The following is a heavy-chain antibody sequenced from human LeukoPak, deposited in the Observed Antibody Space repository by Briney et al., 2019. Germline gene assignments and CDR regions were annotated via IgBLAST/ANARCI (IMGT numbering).Heavy chain of an antibody. V-gene: IGHV1-69*01. J-gene: IGHJ1*01. Sequence: SVKVSCKASGGTFSSYAISWVRQAPGQGLEWMGGIIPIFGTANYAQKFQGRVTIAADESTSTAYMELSSLRSEDTAVYYCARGAHYYDSSGYYTAEYFQHWGQGTLVTVSS. CDR3: ARGAHYYDSSGYYTAEYFQH. CDR1: GGTFSSYA. CDR2: IIPIFGTA. D-gene: IGHD3-22*01.